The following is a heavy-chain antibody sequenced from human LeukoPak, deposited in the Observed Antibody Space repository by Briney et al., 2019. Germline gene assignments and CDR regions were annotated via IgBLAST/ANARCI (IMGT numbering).Heavy chain of an antibody. CDR1: GFTFSSYA. Sequence: GRSLRLSCAASGFTFSSYAMTWVRQAPGKGLEWVAAISGSGGGTYYADSVKGRFTISRDNTKETLFVQMNSLRVEDTAIYYRAKGVVGGAGKYNFDSWGQGTLVTVSS. D-gene: IGHD3-10*01. CDR2: ISGSGGGT. V-gene: IGHV3-23*01. CDR3: AKGVVGGAGKYNFDS. J-gene: IGHJ4*02.